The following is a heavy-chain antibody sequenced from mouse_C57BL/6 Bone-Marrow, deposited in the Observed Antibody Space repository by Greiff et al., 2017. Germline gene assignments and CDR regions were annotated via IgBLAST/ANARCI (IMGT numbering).Heavy chain of an antibody. D-gene: IGHD2-5*01. CDR2: ISNGGGST. CDR3: AKPSYYSNYVGAMDY. J-gene: IGHJ4*01. V-gene: IGHV5-12*01. Sequence: EVKLMESGGGLVQPGGSLKLSCAASGFTFSDYYMYWVRQTPEKRLEWVAYISNGGGSTYYPDTVKGRFTISRDNAKNTLYLQMSRLKSEDTAMYYCAKPSYYSNYVGAMDYWGQGTSGTVSS. CDR1: GFTFSDYY.